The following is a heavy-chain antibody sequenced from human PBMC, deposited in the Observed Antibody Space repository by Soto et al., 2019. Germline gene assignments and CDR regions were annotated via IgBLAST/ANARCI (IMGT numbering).Heavy chain of an antibody. CDR3: ACRYCSGGSCYSGFDY. CDR2: NYYSGST. CDR1: GGSISSSSYY. Sequence: QLQLQESGPGLVKPSETLSLTCTVSGGSISSSSYYWGWFRQPPGKGLEWIGSNYYSGSTYYNPSLKSRVTISVDTAKNQFSLKLSSVTAADTAVYDCACRYCSGGSCYSGFDYWGQGTLVTVSS. J-gene: IGHJ4*02. D-gene: IGHD2-15*01. V-gene: IGHV4-39*01.